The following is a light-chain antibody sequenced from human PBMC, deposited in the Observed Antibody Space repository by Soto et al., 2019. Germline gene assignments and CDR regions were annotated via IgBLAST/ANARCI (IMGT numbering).Light chain of an antibody. CDR3: CSYTTSTTYV. J-gene: IGLJ1*01. CDR1: SSDVGAYNH. V-gene: IGLV2-14*03. Sequence: ALTQPASVSGSPGQSITISCTGTSSDVGAYNHVSWYQHHPGKAPKLMIYDVSSRPSGVSNRFSGSKSGNTASLTISGLQAEDENDYYCCSYTTSTTYVVGTGTKVTVL. CDR2: DVS.